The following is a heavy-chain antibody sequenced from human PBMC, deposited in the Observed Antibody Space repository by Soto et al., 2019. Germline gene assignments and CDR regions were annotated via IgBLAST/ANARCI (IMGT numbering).Heavy chain of an antibody. Sequence: QVQLQESGPGLVKPSQTLSLTCTVSGGSISSGGYYWSWIRQHPGKGLEWIGYIYYSGSTYYNPSLNSRVTISVDTSKNQFSLELSSVTAADTAVYYCARDRWANSGSYHDYWGQGTLVTVSS. J-gene: IGHJ4*02. CDR2: IYYSGST. CDR3: ARDRWANSGSYHDY. CDR1: GGSISSGGYY. V-gene: IGHV4-31*03. D-gene: IGHD1-26*01.